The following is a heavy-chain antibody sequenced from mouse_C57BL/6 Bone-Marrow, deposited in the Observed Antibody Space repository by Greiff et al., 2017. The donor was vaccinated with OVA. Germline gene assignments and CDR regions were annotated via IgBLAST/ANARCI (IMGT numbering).Heavy chain of an antibody. Sequence: QVQLQQPGAELVMPGASVKLSCKASGYTFTSYWMHWVKQRPGQGLEWIGEIDPSDSYTNYNQKFKGKSTLTVDKSSSTAYMQLSSLTSEDSAVYYCASRIPYYYGSSYWYFDVWGTGTTVTVSS. CDR3: ASRIPYYYGSSYWYFDV. CDR1: GYTFTSYW. J-gene: IGHJ1*03. V-gene: IGHV1-69*01. D-gene: IGHD1-1*01. CDR2: IDPSDSYT.